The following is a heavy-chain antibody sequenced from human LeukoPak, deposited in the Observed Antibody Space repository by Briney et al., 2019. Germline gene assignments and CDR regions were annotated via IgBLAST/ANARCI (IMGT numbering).Heavy chain of an antibody. CDR1: GFTFSSYS. V-gene: IGHV3-21*01. Sequence: GGSLRLSCAASGFTFSSYSMNWVRQAPGKGLEWVSSISSSSSYIYYADSVKGRFTISSDNAKNSLYLQMNSLRAEDKAVYYCARRSTNWFDPWGQGTLVTVSS. J-gene: IGHJ5*02. CDR3: ARRSTNWFDP. CDR2: ISSSSSYI.